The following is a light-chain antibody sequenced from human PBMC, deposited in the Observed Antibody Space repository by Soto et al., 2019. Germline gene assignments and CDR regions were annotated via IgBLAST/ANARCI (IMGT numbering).Light chain of an antibody. CDR1: QSVYSN. CDR2: HAS. J-gene: IGKJ4*01. Sequence: EIVMTQSPATLSVSPGERATLSCRASQSVYSNLAWYQQKPGQAPRLLIYHASTRATGIPARFSGGGSGTELTLTISSQQSEDFAVYYCQQYTKWPLTFGGGTKVEIK. V-gene: IGKV3-15*01. CDR3: QQYTKWPLT.